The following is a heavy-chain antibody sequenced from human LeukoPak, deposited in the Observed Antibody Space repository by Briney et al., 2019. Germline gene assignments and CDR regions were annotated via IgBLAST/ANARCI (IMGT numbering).Heavy chain of an antibody. V-gene: IGHV4-59*06. CDR3: ARTTMIVVALDAFDI. CDR2: IYYSGST. D-gene: IGHD3-22*01. J-gene: IGHJ3*02. CDR1: GDSINSHY. Sequence: SETLSLTCTVSGDSINSHYWSWIRQHPGKALEWIGYIYYSGSTYYNPSLKSRVTISVDTSKNQFSLKLSSVTAADTAVYYCARTTMIVVALDAFDIWGQGTMVTVSS.